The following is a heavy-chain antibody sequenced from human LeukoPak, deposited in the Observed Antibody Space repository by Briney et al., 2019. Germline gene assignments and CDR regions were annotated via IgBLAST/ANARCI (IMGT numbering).Heavy chain of an antibody. CDR2: ISSSSSYI. Sequence: KRGGSLIISCVASGFTSSSYSMNWIRQTPGKELEKVTSISSSSSYIYYADSVKFGITIARDDAKNSRYLQMNSLRAEDTAVYYCARESRTTISPKLDYWGQGTLVTVSS. CDR1: GFTSSSYS. J-gene: IGHJ4*02. CDR3: ARESRTTISPKLDY. V-gene: IGHV3-21*01. D-gene: IGHD5-24*01.